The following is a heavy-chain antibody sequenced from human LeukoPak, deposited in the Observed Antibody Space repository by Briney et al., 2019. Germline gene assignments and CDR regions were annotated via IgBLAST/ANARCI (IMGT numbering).Heavy chain of an antibody. Sequence: ASVKVSCKASGYTFTRYAMNWVRQAPGQGLEWMGYIKPNSGNTGYAQKFQGRVTMTRDTSISTAYMELSSLTSEDTAVYYCPTELRWKDHWGQGTLVTVSS. D-gene: IGHD4-23*01. CDR1: GYTFTRYA. J-gene: IGHJ4*02. V-gene: IGHV1-8*01. CDR3: PTELRWKDH. CDR2: IKPNSGNT.